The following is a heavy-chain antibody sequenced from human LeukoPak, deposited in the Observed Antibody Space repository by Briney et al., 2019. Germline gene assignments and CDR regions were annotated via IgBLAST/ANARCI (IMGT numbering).Heavy chain of an antibody. CDR2: IYDSGST. V-gene: IGHV4-39*07. Sequence: SETLSLTCTVSGDSINSNNYYWGWIRQPPGKGLEWIGSIYDSGSTYYNPSLKSRVTISVDTSKNQFSLKLSSVTAADTAVYYCARGYCSSTSCVYDPWGQGTLVTVSS. CDR1: GDSINSNNYY. J-gene: IGHJ5*02. CDR3: ARGYCSSTSCVYDP. D-gene: IGHD2-2*01.